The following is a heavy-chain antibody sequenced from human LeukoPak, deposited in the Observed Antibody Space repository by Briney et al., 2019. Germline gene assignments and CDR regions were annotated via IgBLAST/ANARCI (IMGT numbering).Heavy chain of an antibody. V-gene: IGHV4-31*03. CDR2: ICYSGST. CDR3: ARVGNTYYYGSGSHFDP. D-gene: IGHD3-10*01. CDR1: SRSINRGGYY. Sequence: SQTLSLTCTVSSRSINRGGYYWSWIRQQPGKGLVWIGYICYSGSTYYNPSLKSRVTISVDTSKNQFSLKLSSVTAADTAVYYCARVGNTYYYGSGSHFDPWGQGTLVTVSS. J-gene: IGHJ5*02.